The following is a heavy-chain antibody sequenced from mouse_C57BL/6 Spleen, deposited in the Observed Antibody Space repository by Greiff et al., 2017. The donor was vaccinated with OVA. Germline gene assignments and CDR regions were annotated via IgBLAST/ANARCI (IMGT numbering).Heavy chain of an antibody. CDR2: IRLKSDNYAT. J-gene: IGHJ2*01. D-gene: IGHD1-1*01. Sequence: EVMLVESGGGLVQPGGSMKLSCVASGFTFSNYWMNWVRQSPEKGLEWVAQIRLKSDNYATHYAESVKGRFTISRDDSKSSVYLQMNNLRAEDTGIYYCAEGFGYYGSSPDYWGQGTTLTVSS. CDR3: AEGFGYYGSSPDY. CDR1: GFTFSNYW. V-gene: IGHV6-3*01.